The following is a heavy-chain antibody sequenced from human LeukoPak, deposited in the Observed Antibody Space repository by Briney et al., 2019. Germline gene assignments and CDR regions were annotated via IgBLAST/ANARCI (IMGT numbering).Heavy chain of an antibody. D-gene: IGHD1-7*01. V-gene: IGHV1-2*02. CDR3: VRAVSGTLGGAFDI. CDR2: INPNSGVT. J-gene: IGHJ3*02. Sequence: GASVNVSCTASGYTFIDYFIHWMRQTPGQGLEWLGWINPNSGVTRYAQKFQDRVTMTRDTAAYMELSSLKSDDTAVYYCVRAVSGTLGGAFDIWGQGTAVTVSS. CDR1: GYTFIDYF.